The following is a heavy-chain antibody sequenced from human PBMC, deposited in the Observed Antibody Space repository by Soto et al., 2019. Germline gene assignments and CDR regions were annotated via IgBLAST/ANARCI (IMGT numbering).Heavy chain of an antibody. Sequence: SETLSLTCAVYGGSFSGYYWSWIRQPPGKGLEWIGEINHSGSTNYNPSLKSRVTISVDTSKNQFSLKLSSVTAADTAVYYCARGRDIVVVPAAPRYFDYWGQGTLVTSPQ. D-gene: IGHD2-2*01. J-gene: IGHJ4*02. CDR1: GGSFSGYY. CDR3: ARGRDIVVVPAAPRYFDY. V-gene: IGHV4-34*01. CDR2: INHSGST.